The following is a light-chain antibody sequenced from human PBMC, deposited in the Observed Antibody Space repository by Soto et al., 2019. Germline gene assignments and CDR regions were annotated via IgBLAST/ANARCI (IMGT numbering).Light chain of an antibody. CDR2: AAS. CDR3: QHYGTSTRT. Sequence: EIVLTQSPGTLSLSPGESATLSCRATQSVSATYLAWYQQKPGQAPRLLIYAASSRATDIPDRFSGSGSGTDFTLAISRLEHEDFAVYWCQHYGTSTRTFGQGTKVEIK. V-gene: IGKV3-20*01. J-gene: IGKJ1*01. CDR1: QSVSATY.